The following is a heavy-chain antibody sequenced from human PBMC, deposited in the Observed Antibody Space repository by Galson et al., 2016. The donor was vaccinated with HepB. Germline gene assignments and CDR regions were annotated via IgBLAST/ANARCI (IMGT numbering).Heavy chain of an antibody. CDR3: VQGSTAPAV. J-gene: IGHJ6*04. Sequence: SLRLSCAASRFTFNNYGMTWVRQPPGKGLEVVSSISRSGDSTDYADSVKGRFTISRDNSKNTLYLQMNSLRAEDTAVYYCVQGSTAPAVWGKGTAVTVSS. D-gene: IGHD2-2*01. CDR1: RFTFNNYG. V-gene: IGHV3-23*01. CDR2: ISRSGDST.